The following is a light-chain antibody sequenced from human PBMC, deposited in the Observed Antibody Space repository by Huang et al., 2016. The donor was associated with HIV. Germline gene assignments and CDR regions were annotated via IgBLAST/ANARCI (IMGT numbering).Light chain of an antibody. J-gene: IGKJ1*01. V-gene: IGKV3-15*01. Sequence: EIVMTQSPATLSVSPGERVTLSCRASQRLSSQLAWYQQKRGQAPRLLIYGVSTRATDIPARCSGSGSGTDFTLTINSLQSEDFATYYCQQYNDWPLTFGQGTEVEIK. CDR2: GVS. CDR1: QRLSSQ. CDR3: QQYNDWPLT.